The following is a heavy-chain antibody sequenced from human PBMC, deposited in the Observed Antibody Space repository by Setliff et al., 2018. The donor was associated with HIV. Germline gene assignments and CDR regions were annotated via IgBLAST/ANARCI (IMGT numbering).Heavy chain of an antibody. D-gene: IGHD1-26*01. Sequence: ASVKVSCKASGYTFTSYGISWVRQAPGQGLEWMGWISAYNGNTNYAQKLQGRVTMTTDTSTSTAYMELRSPRSDDTAVYYCARDSEWGSYIFWTFDYWGQGTLVTVS. V-gene: IGHV1-18*01. J-gene: IGHJ4*02. CDR1: GYTFTSYG. CDR2: ISAYNGNT. CDR3: ARDSEWGSYIFWTFDY.